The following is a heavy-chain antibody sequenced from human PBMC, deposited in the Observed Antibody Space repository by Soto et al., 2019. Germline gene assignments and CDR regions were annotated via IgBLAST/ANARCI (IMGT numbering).Heavy chain of an antibody. D-gene: IGHD1-1*01. J-gene: IGHJ4*02. CDR1: GFTFSSYG. V-gene: IGHV3-30*18. CDR2: ISYDGSNK. CDR3: AKLEVIDY. Sequence: QVQLVESGGGVVQPGRSLRLSCAASGFTFSSYGMHWVRQAPGKGLEWVAVISYDGSNKYYADSVKGRFTISRDNSKNTLYLQINSLRAEDTAVYYCAKLEVIDYWGQGTLVTVSS.